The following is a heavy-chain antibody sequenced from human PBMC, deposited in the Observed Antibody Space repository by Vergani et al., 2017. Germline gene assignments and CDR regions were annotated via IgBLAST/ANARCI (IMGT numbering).Heavy chain of an antibody. D-gene: IGHD1-20*01. CDR1: GFNFGEYG. Sequence: EVQLVESGGDLVQPGRSLRLSCQTSGFNFGEYGVSWVRQAPGKGLEWIGFIRSKTYGATTEYAASVRGRFTISRDDSKSIAYLQMNSLKTEDTAVYYCTRVTALYYYYGMDVWGQGTTVTVSS. J-gene: IGHJ6*02. CDR2: IRSKTYGATT. V-gene: IGHV3-49*04. CDR3: TRVTALYYYYGMDV.